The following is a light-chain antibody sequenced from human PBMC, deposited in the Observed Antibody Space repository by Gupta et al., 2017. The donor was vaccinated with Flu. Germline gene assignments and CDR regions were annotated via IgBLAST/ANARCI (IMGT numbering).Light chain of an antibody. CDR1: ALPKKY. CDR2: EDS. CDR3: YSTDSSGNHRGWV. V-gene: IGLV3-10*01. Sequence: SYELTQPPSVSVSPGQTARITCSGHALPKKYAYWYQQKSGQAPVLVIYEDSERPSGIPERFSGSSSGTMATLTISGAQVEDEADYYCYSTDSSGNHRGWVFGGGTKLTVL. J-gene: IGLJ3*02.